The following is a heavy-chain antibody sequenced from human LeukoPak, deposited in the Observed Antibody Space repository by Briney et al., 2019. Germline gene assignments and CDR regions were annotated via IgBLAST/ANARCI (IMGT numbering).Heavy chain of an antibody. CDR2: HKMEGIST. CDR1: GFTFSTYW. CDR3: ARGYSSGWQNYFDP. Sequence: GASLRLSCAASGFTFSTYWMHWVRQVPGKGLVWVSLHKMEGISTTYADSVKGRFTISRDNTKNTLYLQMNSLRAEDTAVYYCARGYSSGWQNYFDPWGQGTLVRLST. V-gene: IGHV3-74*01. D-gene: IGHD6-25*01. J-gene: IGHJ5*02.